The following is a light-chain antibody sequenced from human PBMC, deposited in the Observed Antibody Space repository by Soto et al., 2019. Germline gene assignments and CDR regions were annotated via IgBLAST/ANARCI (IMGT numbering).Light chain of an antibody. J-gene: IGKJ1*01. Sequence: EIVMTQSPATLSVSPGERATLSCRASQSVSSNLAWYQQKPGQAPRLLIYGASTRATGIPARFSGSGSGTELTLTISSPPNEDSAVYYSQQYNNWGTFGQGTKVEIK. CDR1: QSVSSN. V-gene: IGKV3-15*01. CDR2: GAS. CDR3: QQYNNWGT.